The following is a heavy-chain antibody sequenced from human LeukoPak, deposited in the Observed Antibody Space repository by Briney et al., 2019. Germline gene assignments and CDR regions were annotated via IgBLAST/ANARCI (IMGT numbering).Heavy chain of an antibody. CDR1: GGSISGSY. J-gene: IGHJ4*02. Sequence: SETLSLTCTVSGGSISGSYWSWIRQPPGKGLEWIAYMYNSGSTNYNPSLKSRVTISIDTSKNQFSLKLTSLTAADTAIYYCAXXXESYGXXXYWXQXILVTVSS. D-gene: IGHD4-17*01. CDR3: AXXXESYGXXXY. CDR2: MYNSGST. V-gene: IGHV4-59*01.